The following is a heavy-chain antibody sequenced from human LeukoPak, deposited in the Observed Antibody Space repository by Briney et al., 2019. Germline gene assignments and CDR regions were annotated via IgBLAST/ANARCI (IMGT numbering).Heavy chain of an antibody. D-gene: IGHD3-22*01. J-gene: IGHJ3*02. CDR3: ARGGYYDSSGRI. V-gene: IGHV3-21*01. CDR2: ISSSSSYI. Sequence: GSLQLSCAGSGFPFSSYSINWVRPASGKGPEWVSYISSSSSYIYYAASVKGRFTISRDNAKNSLYLQMNSLRAEDTAVYYCARGGYYDSSGRIWGQGTMVTVSS. CDR1: GFPFSSYS.